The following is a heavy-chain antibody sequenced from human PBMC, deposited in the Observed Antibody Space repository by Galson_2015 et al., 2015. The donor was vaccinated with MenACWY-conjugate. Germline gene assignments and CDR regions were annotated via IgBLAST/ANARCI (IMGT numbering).Heavy chain of an antibody. D-gene: IGHD4-17*01. V-gene: IGHV6-1*01. J-gene: IGHJ6*01. CDR1: GDSVSSNSAT. CDR3: AKYGAYVPPHNYRGVDV. Sequence: CAISGDSVSSNSATWTWFRQSPAGGLEWLGRTYYRSKWNIDYAVSMKSRITINPDTSRNRFSLQLNSVTPEDAAVYYCAKYGAYVPPHNYRGVDVWGQGTTVIVSS. CDR2: TYYRSKWNI.